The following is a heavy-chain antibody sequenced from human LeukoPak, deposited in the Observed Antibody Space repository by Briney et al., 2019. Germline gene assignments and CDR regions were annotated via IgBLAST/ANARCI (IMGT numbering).Heavy chain of an antibody. D-gene: IGHD2-15*01. CDR3: ARDAADAFDI. Sequence: SETLSLTCTVSGGSISSDFWSWIGQTPGKGLEWIGYIYYNGITNYNPSLKSRATISLDTSKNQFSLNLSSVTAADTAVYYCARDAADAFDIWGQGTMVSVSP. CDR1: GGSISSDF. V-gene: IGHV4-59*01. CDR2: IYYNGIT. J-gene: IGHJ3*02.